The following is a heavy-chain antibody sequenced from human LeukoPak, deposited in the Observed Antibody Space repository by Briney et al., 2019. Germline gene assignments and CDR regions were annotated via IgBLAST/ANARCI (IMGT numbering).Heavy chain of an antibody. CDR3: ARDELGDSSGTDY. CDR2: IWYDGSNK. Sequence: GGSLRLSCAGSGFTFSSYGMHWVRQAPGKGLEWVAVIWYDGSNKYYADSVKGRFTISRDNSKNTLYLQMNSLRAEDTAVYYCARDELGDSSGTDYWGQGTLVTVSS. J-gene: IGHJ4*02. D-gene: IGHD3-22*01. CDR1: GFTFSSYG. V-gene: IGHV3-33*01.